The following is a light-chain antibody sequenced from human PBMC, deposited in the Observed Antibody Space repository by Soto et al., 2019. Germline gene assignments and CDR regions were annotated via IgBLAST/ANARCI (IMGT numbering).Light chain of an antibody. V-gene: IGKV3-15*01. CDR3: QQYGETPWK. J-gene: IGKJ1*01. Sequence: EIVMTQSPATLSVSPGERATLSCRASQSVSSNLAWYQQKPGQAPRLLIYGASTRATGIPARFSGSGSGTEFTLTISSLQSEDFAVYYCQQYGETPWKFGQGTKVDIK. CDR2: GAS. CDR1: QSVSSN.